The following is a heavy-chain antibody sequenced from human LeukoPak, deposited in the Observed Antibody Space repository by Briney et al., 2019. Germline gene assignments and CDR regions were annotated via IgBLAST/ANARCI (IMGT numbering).Heavy chain of an antibody. CDR1: GFTVSSNY. V-gene: IGHV3-53*01. D-gene: IGHD6-19*01. J-gene: IGHJ4*02. Sequence: PGGSLRLSCAASGFTVSSNYMSWVRQAPGKGLEWVSVIYSGGNTHYADSVKGRFTISRDNSKNTLYLQMNSLRAEDTAVYYCAKDGGYSSGWWIDYWGQGTLVTVSS. CDR2: IYSGGNT. CDR3: AKDGGYSSGWWIDY.